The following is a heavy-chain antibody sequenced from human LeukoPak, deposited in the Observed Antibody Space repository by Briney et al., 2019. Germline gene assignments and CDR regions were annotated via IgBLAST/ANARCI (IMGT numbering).Heavy chain of an antibody. Sequence: GRSLRLSCAACGFTFSSYGMQGVRQAPGTGLEWVAVISYDGSNKYYADYVKGRFTISRDNSKNTVYLQMNSLRAEDTAVYYCAKELVGCGYADWGQGTLVSVCS. CDR3: AKELVGCGYAD. V-gene: IGHV3-30*18. D-gene: IGHD5-12*01. CDR2: ISYDGSNK. J-gene: IGHJ4*02. CDR1: GFTFSSYG.